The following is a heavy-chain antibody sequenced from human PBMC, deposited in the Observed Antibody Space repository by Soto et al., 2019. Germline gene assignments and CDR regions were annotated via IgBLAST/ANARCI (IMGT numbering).Heavy chain of an antibody. CDR3: ARARFCTSTSCYHYFDF. V-gene: IGHV4-59*01. CDR2: IYNNGRT. J-gene: IGHJ4*02. CDR1: GGSISSSS. Sequence: SETLSLTCTVSGGSISSSSWSWIRQPPGRGLEWIGYIYNNGRTDYNPSLKSRVTISVDTSKNHFPLKLSSVTPADTAVYYCARARFCTSTSCYHYFDFWGQGTLVTVSS. D-gene: IGHD2-2*01.